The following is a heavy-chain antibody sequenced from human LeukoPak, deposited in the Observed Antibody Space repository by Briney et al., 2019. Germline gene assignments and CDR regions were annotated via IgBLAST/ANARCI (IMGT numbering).Heavy chain of an antibody. CDR1: GYTLTSYG. CDR3: ARALTYYYDSSGYYYRGLPPDY. CDR2: ISAYNGNT. D-gene: IGHD3-22*01. V-gene: IGHV1-18*01. Sequence: ASVKVSCKASGYTLTSYGISWVRQAPGQGLEWMGWISAYNGNTNYAQKLQGRVTMTTDTSTSTAYMELRSLRSDDTAVYYCARALTYYYDSSGYYYRGLPPDYWGQGTLVTVSS. J-gene: IGHJ4*02.